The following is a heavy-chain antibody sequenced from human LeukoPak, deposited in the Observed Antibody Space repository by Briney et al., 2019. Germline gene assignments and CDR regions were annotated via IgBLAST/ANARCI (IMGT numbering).Heavy chain of an antibody. CDR2: ISHDGGND. J-gene: IGHJ6*03. CDR1: GSTFSNHA. V-gene: IGHV3-30*04. CDR3: VGSPTYYYMDV. D-gene: IGHD3-10*01. Sequence: GGSLRLSCAASGSTFSNHATHWVRQAPGKGLEWVTVISHDGGNDYYRDSVKGRFTISRDNSKNTVLLQMNSLSPDDTAIYYCVGSPTYYYMDVWGKGTTVTVSS.